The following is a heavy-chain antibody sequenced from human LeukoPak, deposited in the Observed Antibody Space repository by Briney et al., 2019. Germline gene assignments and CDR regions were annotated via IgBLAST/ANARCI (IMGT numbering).Heavy chain of an antibody. CDR3: AKEWDLSFDY. CDR1: GFTFISYG. V-gene: IGHV3-30*02. J-gene: IGHJ4*02. CDR2: IRSDGSNK. D-gene: IGHD1-26*01. Sequence: GGSLRLSCAASGFTFISYGMHWVRQAPGKGLEWVTFIRSDGSNKYYADSVKGRFTISRDNSKNTLYLQMNSLRAEDTAVYYCAKEWDLSFDYWGQGTLVTVSS.